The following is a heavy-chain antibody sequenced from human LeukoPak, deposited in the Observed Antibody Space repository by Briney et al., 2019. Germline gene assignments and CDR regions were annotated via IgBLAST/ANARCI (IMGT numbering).Heavy chain of an antibody. V-gene: IGHV4-59*08. Sequence: SETLSLTCTVSGGSISSYYWSWIRQPPGKGLEWIGYIFHSGSTYYSPSLKGRVTISVDTSKNQFSLKLNSVTAADTAVYYCARHYYSDPFDYWGQGTLVTVSS. CDR2: IFHSGST. CDR1: GGSISSYY. CDR3: ARHYYSDPFDY. J-gene: IGHJ4*02. D-gene: IGHD3-22*01.